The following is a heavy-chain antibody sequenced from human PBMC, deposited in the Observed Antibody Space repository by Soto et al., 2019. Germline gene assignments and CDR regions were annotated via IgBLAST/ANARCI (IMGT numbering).Heavy chain of an antibody. CDR3: AREVTWEADTPYYYYGMDV. J-gene: IGHJ6*02. CDR2: ISAYNGNT. V-gene: IGHV1-18*04. CDR1: GYTFTSYG. Sequence: ASVKVSCKASGYTFTSYGISWVRQAPGQGLEWMGWISAYNGNTNYAQKLQGRVTMTTDTSTSTAYMELRSLRSDDTAVYYCAREVTWEADTPYYYYGMDVWGQGTTVTVSS. D-gene: IGHD2-15*01.